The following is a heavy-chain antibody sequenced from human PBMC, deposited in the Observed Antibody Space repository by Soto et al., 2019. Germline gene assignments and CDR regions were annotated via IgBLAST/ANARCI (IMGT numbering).Heavy chain of an antibody. Sequence: QVQLVESGGGLVKPGGSLRLSCAASGFTFSDYYMSWIRQAPGKGLEGVSYISSSGSTIYYADSVKGRFTTSRDDAKTSLYLQMNSLRAEDTAMYYCARAFRDQWLADAFDIWGQGTMVTVSS. CDR2: ISSSGSTI. CDR1: GFTFSDYY. V-gene: IGHV3-11*01. J-gene: IGHJ3*02. CDR3: ARAFRDQWLADAFDI. D-gene: IGHD6-19*01.